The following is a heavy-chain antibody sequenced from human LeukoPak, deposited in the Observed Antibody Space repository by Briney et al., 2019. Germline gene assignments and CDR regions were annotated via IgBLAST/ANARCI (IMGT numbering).Heavy chain of an antibody. J-gene: IGHJ4*02. Sequence: GESLTISRKGSGYSFTSYWIGSVRQMPRKGLEWMGIIYPADSDTRYSPSFQGQVTISADKSISTAYLQWSSLKASDTAMYYCARPYDFDYWGQGTLVTVSS. CDR2: IYPADSDT. CDR1: GYSFTSYW. CDR3: ARPYDFDY. V-gene: IGHV5-51*01. D-gene: IGHD3-22*01.